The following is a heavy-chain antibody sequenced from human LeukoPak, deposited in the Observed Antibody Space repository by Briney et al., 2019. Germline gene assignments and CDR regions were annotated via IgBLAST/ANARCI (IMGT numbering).Heavy chain of an antibody. Sequence: SETLSLTCTVSGGSISSSSYYWGWIRQPPGKGLEWIGSIYYSGSTYYNPPLKSRVTISVDTSKNQFSLKLSSVTAADTAVYYCANHVLRFLEWLDAVALSWFDPWGQGTLVTVSS. J-gene: IGHJ5*02. CDR3: ANHVLRFLEWLDAVALSWFDP. CDR1: GGSISSSSYY. V-gene: IGHV4-39*01. CDR2: IYYSGST. D-gene: IGHD3-3*01.